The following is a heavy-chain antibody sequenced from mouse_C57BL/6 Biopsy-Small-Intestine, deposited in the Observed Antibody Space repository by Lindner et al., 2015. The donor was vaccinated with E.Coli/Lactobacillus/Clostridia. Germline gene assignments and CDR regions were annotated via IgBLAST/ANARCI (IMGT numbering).Heavy chain of an antibody. J-gene: IGHJ4*01. CDR1: GYTFTSYW. V-gene: IGHV1-5*01. CDR2: IYPGNSDT. CDR3: SRETDRGPNYRDY. D-gene: IGHD3-2*01. Sequence: VQLQESGAELVKPGASVKMSCKTSGYTFTSYWMHWVKQRPGQGLEWIGAIYPGNSDTSYNQKFKGKAKLTAVTSASTAYMELSSLTNEDSAVYYCSRETDRGPNYRDYWGQGTSVTVSS.